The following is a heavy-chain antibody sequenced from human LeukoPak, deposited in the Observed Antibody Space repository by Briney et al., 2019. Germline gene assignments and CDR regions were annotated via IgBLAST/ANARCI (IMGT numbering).Heavy chain of an antibody. Sequence: GASVKVSCKTSGCTFTGYYMHWVRQAPGQGLEWMGWINPKSGVTNYAQNFQGRVTMTRDTSNRTAYMELSRLRSDDTALYYCAREGYCSGTNCPVEYWGQGTLVTVSS. J-gene: IGHJ4*02. CDR2: INPKSGVT. CDR3: AREGYCSGTNCPVEY. V-gene: IGHV1-2*02. D-gene: IGHD2-15*01. CDR1: GCTFTGYY.